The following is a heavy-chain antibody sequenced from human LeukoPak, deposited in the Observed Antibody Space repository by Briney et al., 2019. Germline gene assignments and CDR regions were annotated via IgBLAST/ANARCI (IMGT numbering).Heavy chain of an antibody. J-gene: IGHJ6*03. CDR2: INHSGST. D-gene: IGHD3-16*02. CDR1: GGSFSGYY. CDR3: TSRDVSHYYYMDV. V-gene: IGHV4-34*01. Sequence: PSETLSLTCAVYGGSFSGYYWSWIRQSPGKGLEWIGEINHSGSTNYNPSLKSRVTISVDTSKNQFSLKLSSVTAADTAVYYCTSRDVSHYYYMDVWGKGTTVTISS.